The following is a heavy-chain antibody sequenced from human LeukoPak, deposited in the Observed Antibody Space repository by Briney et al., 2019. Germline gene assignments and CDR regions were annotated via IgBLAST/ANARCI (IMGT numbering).Heavy chain of an antibody. CDR2: IYHSGST. J-gene: IGHJ2*01. CDR3: ARDMKKRQWLAYWYFDL. Sequence: SEPLSLTCAVSGGSISSSNWWSWVRPPPGKGLEWIGEIYHSGSTNYNPPLKSRVTLSVDKSKNRFSLKLSSVTAADTAVYYCARDMKKRQWLAYWYFDLWGRGTLVTVSS. V-gene: IGHV4-4*02. CDR1: GGSISSSNW. D-gene: IGHD6-19*01.